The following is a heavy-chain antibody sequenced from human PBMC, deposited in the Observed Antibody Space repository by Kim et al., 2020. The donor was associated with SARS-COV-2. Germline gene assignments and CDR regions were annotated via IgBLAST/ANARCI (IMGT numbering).Heavy chain of an antibody. V-gene: IGHV1-24*01. CDR3: ATEGDGYDLEAFDI. D-gene: IGHD5-12*01. J-gene: IGHJ3*02. CDR1: GYTLTELF. CDR2: FDPEDGET. Sequence: ASVKVSCKVSGYTLTELFMHWVRQAPGKGLEWMGGFDPEDGETIYAQKFQGRVTMTEDTSTNTAYMELSSLRSEDTAVYYCATEGDGYDLEAFDIWGQGTMVTVSS.